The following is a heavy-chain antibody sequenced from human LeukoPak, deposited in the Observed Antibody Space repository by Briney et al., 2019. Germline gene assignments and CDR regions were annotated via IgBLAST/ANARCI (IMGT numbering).Heavy chain of an antibody. V-gene: IGHV4-61*02. CDR1: GGSISGGSYY. CDR2: IYTSGST. D-gene: IGHD1-1*01. Sequence: SETLSLTCTVSGGSISGGSYYWSWIRQPAGKGLEWIGRIYTSGSTNYNPSLKSRVTISVDTSKNQFSLKLSSVTAADTAVYYCAARDGVHWNAAFDIWGQGTMVTVSS. J-gene: IGHJ3*02. CDR3: AARDGVHWNAAFDI.